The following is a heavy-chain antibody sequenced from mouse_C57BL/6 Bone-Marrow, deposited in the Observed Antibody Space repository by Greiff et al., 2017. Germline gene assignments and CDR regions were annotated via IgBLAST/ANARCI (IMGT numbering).Heavy chain of an antibody. Sequence: QVQLQQSGTELVKPGASVKLSCKASGYTFTSYWMHWVKQRPGQGLEWIGNINPSNGGTNYNEKFKSKATLTVDKSSSTAYMQLSSLTSEDSAVYYCARVTTAHYAMDYWGQGTSVTVSS. CDR3: ARVTTAHYAMDY. D-gene: IGHD1-2*01. CDR1: GYTFTSYW. V-gene: IGHV1-53*01. CDR2: INPSNGGT. J-gene: IGHJ4*01.